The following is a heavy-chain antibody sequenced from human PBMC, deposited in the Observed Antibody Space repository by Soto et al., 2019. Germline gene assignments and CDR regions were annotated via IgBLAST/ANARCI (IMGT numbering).Heavy chain of an antibody. D-gene: IGHD2-2*01. CDR1: GGSISSGDYS. CDR3: ARWLMDAPRFDP. J-gene: IGHJ5*02. CDR2: IYHSGST. V-gene: IGHV4-30-2*01. Sequence: QLQLQESGSGLVKPSQTLSLTCAVSGGSISSGDYSWSWIRQPPGKGLEWIGYIYHSGSTYYNPSLKRRFTISVDRSKNQVALKLGSVTAADTAVYYCARWLMDAPRFDPWGLGTLVTVSS.